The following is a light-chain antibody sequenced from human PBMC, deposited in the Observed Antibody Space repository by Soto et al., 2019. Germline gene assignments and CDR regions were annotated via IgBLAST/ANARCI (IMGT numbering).Light chain of an antibody. CDR3: NSDAGGNNLV. CDR1: SSDVGGYNY. CDR2: EVS. J-gene: IGLJ2*01. Sequence: QSALTQPPSASGSPGQSVTISCTGTSSDVGGYNYVSWYQQHPGKAPKLMIYEVSKRPSGVPDRFSGSKSDNTASLTVSGLQAEDEADYYCNSDAGGNNLVFGGGTKLTVL. V-gene: IGLV2-8*01.